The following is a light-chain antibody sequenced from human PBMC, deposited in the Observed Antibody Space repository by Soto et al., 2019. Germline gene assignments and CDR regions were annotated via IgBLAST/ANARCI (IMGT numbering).Light chain of an antibody. Sequence: QSVLTQPPSASGSPGQSVTISCTGTSSDVGGYNYVSWYQQYPGKAPKLMIYEVTKRPSGVPDRFSGSKSGNTASLTVSGLQAEDEADYYCSSYAGSNFDVFGTGTKVTVL. CDR2: EVT. J-gene: IGLJ1*01. CDR1: SSDVGGYNY. CDR3: SSYAGSNFDV. V-gene: IGLV2-8*01.